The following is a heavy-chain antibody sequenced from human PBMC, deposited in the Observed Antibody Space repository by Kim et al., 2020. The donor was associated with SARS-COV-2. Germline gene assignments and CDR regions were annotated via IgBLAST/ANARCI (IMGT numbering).Heavy chain of an antibody. J-gene: IGHJ4*02. Sequence: YADSVKGRFTISRDNSKSSLNLQMNSLRSEDTALYYCARARGSSAWTPFDYWGQGTLVTVSS. CDR3: ARARGSSAWTPFDY. V-gene: IGHV3-43*01. D-gene: IGHD6-25*01.